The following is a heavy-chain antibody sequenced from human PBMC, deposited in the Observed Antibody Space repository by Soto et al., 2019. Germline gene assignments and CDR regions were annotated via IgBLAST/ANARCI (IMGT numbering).Heavy chain of an antibody. V-gene: IGHV4-31*08. CDR3: AVIVWYYYFYC. Sequence: TLPLNCSVAGGFTGGGGYYWSWLRQHPRQGLESIAYIYSSGSTYYNPSLKSRVTISIDTSKNQFSLKLSSVTAADTAVYYFAVIVWYYYFYCLGQGTLVIVSS. D-gene: IGHD3-22*01. J-gene: IGHJ4*02. CDR2: IYSSGST. CDR1: GGFTGGGGYY.